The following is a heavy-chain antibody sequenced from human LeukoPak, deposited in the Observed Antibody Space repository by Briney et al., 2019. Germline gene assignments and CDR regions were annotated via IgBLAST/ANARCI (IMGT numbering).Heavy chain of an antibody. Sequence: SQTLSLTCIVSGDSISRGHYYWSWIRQPAGQGLEWVVHIFTSGSTNYNPSLKSRLTLSVDTSKNQFSLRLSSVTAADTAMYYCARGGGTGEYDFWTGSQNYYGMAVWGQGTAVTVSS. CDR2: IFTSGST. J-gene: IGHJ6*02. V-gene: IGHV4-61*09. CDR3: ARGGGTGEYDFWTGSQNYYGMAV. CDR1: GDSISRGHYY. D-gene: IGHD3-3*01.